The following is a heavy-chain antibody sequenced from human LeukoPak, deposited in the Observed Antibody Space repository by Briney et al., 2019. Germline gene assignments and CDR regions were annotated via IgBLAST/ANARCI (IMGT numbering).Heavy chain of an antibody. D-gene: IGHD6-13*01. J-gene: IGHJ4*02. Sequence: GGSLRLSCAASGFTFSSYSMTWVRQAPGKGLEWVSYISSSSSTIYYADSVKGRFTVSRDNSKNTLYLQMNSLRAEDTAVYYCARDLETAAAFDGYWGQGTPVTVSS. CDR1: GFTFSSYS. V-gene: IGHV3-48*01. CDR3: ARDLETAAAFDGY. CDR2: ISSSSSTI.